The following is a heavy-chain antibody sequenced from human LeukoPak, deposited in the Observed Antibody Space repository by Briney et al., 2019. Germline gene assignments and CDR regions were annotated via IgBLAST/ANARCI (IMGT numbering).Heavy chain of an antibody. Sequence: MSGGSLRLSCAASGFTFSSYAMSWIRQPPGKGLEWIGEINHSGSTNYNPSLKSRVTISVDTSKNQFSLKLSSVTAADTAMYCCAREEVITRRVDYWGQGTLVTVSS. CDR3: AREEVITRRVDY. CDR1: GFTFSSYA. V-gene: IGHV4-34*01. J-gene: IGHJ4*02. D-gene: IGHD3-16*01. CDR2: INHSGST.